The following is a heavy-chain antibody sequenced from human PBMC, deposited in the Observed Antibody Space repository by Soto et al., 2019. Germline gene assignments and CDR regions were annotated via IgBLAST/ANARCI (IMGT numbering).Heavy chain of an antibody. D-gene: IGHD2-21*01. CDR2: IYYSGST. CDR1: GGSISSYY. J-gene: IGHJ6*03. CDR3: ARVIASPPLGHMDD. Sequence: QVQLQESGPGLVKPSETLSLTCTVSGGSISSYYWSWIRQPPGMGLEWIGYIYYSGSTNYNPSLKHRFALSVDTSKNQLSLMLSSVTAADTAVYYCARVIASPPLGHMDDWGKGTTVTVSS. V-gene: IGHV4-59*01.